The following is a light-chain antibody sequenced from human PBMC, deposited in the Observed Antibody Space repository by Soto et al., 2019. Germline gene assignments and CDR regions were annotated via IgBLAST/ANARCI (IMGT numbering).Light chain of an antibody. V-gene: IGKV1-39*01. Sequence: IQMTQSPTSLSASVGDRVTITCRASQSITTFLNWYQQKPGKAPELLIFGASRLQSGVPSRFSGGGSGTDFTLTISSLQPEDFASYHCQQTFSATWTFGQGTKVDIK. CDR3: QQTFSATWT. CDR2: GAS. J-gene: IGKJ1*01. CDR1: QSITTF.